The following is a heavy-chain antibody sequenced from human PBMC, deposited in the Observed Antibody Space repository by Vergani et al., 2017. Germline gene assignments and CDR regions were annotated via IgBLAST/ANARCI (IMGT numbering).Heavy chain of an antibody. J-gene: IGHJ4*02. CDR3: TRHVPCGDGACLHFDH. Sequence: EVMLVQSGAEVKKPGESLKISCKYSESSFISNEIAWVRQMSGKVLQWMGNINPIDSKIASSPSFQGQAIMSLDKSITTAYLQWRSLKASDTAIYYCTRHVPCGDGACLHFDHWGQGTQVTVSS. D-gene: IGHD2-21*01. V-gene: IGHV5-51*01. CDR1: ESSFISNE. CDR2: INPIDSKI.